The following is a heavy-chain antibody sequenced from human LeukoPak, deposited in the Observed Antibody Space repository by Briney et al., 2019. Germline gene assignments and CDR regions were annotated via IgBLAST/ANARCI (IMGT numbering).Heavy chain of an antibody. CDR2: ISGDSSNT. Sequence: ASVKVSCKAYGYNFMSHGISWVRQAPGQGLEWMVWISGDSSNTNYAQRLQGRVTMTTDTSTTTAYMELRSLRSDDTAVYYCARATGTWGHDGFDIWGQGTMVTVSS. D-gene: IGHD3-16*01. CDR3: ARATGTWGHDGFDI. J-gene: IGHJ3*02. CDR1: GYNFMSHG. V-gene: IGHV1-18*01.